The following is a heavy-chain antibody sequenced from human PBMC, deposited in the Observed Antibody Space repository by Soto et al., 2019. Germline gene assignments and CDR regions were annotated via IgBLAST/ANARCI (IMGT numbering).Heavy chain of an antibody. CDR1: GYTFTAYY. J-gene: IGHJ4*02. CDR2: INPKSGGT. D-gene: IGHD6-13*01. CDR3: ATLVAAADTFDY. Sequence: QVQLVPSGAEVKKPGASVKVSCKASGYTFTAYYIQWVRQAPGQGLEFMGWINPKSGGTNYAQNFQGRVTMTRDTSISTAYMAVSRLRVDDTAVYYWATLVAAADTFDYWAQGPRVTVSS. V-gene: IGHV1-2*02.